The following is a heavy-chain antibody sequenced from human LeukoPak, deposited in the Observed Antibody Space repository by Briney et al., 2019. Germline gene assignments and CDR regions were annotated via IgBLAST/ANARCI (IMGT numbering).Heavy chain of an antibody. J-gene: IGHJ5*02. CDR3: ARDPGNWFDP. CDR2: ISRSSSFI. Sequence: GGSLRLSCAASGFTFSSYSMNWVRQAPGKGLEWVSSISRSSSFIYYADSVKGRFTISRDNAKNSLYLQMNSLRAEDTAVYYCARDPGNWFDPWGQGTLVTVSS. V-gene: IGHV3-21*01. CDR1: GFTFSSYS.